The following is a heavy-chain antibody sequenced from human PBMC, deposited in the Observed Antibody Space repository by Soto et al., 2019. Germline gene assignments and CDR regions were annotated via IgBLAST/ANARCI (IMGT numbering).Heavy chain of an antibody. V-gene: IGHV3-33*01. CDR1: GFTFSSYG. J-gene: IGHJ6*02. Sequence: GGSLRLSCAASGFTFSSYGMHWVRQAPGKGLEWVAVIWYDGSNKYYADSVKGRFTISRDNSKNTLYLQMNSLRAEDTAVYYCARDGYYGSGSYQNYYYYGMDVWGQGTTVTVSS. D-gene: IGHD3-10*01. CDR3: ARDGYYGSGSYQNYYYYGMDV. CDR2: IWYDGSNK.